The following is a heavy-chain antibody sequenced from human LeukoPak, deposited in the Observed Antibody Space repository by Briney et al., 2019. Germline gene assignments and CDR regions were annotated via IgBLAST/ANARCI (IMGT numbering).Heavy chain of an antibody. CDR1: GFTFTRYT. J-gene: IGHJ4*02. D-gene: IGHD2-21*01. Sequence: GRSLRLSCAASGFTFTRYTMHWVRQAPGKELEGVAVVLYDGRKKYYADSVKGRFTLSRDNSKNTLSLQMNTLRADDTAMYYCVRDNYGGILDFWGQGTLVTVSS. CDR3: VRDNYGGILDF. CDR2: VLYDGRKK. V-gene: IGHV3-30*04.